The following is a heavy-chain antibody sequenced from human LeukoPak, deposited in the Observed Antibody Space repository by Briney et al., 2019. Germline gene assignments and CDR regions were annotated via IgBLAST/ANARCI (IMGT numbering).Heavy chain of an antibody. J-gene: IGHJ4*02. D-gene: IGHD3-3*01. Sequence: GGSLRLSCAASGFTFSSYEMNWVRQAPGKGLEWVSYISSSGSTIYYADSVKGRFTISRDNAKNSLYLQMNSLRAEDTAVYYCARSHDFWSGYYTAYFDYWGQGTLVTVSS. CDR1: GFTFSSYE. CDR2: ISSSGSTI. V-gene: IGHV3-48*03. CDR3: ARSHDFWSGYYTAYFDY.